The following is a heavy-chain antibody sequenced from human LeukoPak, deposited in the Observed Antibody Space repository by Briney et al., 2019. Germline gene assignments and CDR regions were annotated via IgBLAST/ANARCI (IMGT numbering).Heavy chain of an antibody. V-gene: IGHV3-21*01. D-gene: IGHD4-17*01. CDR1: GFTFISYS. CDR3: ARSRTTVTEDPLDY. Sequence: GGSLRLSCAASGFTFISYSMNWVRQAPGKGLEWVSGISSTSTYTYYADSVKGRFTISRDNAENSLYLQMNSLGAEDTAVYFCARSRTTVTEDPLDYWGQGTLVTVSS. CDR2: ISSTSTYT. J-gene: IGHJ4*02.